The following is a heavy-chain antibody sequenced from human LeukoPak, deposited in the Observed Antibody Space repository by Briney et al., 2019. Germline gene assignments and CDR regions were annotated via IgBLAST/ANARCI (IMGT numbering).Heavy chain of an antibody. J-gene: IGHJ5*02. CDR3: ARGTYSSSLGWFDP. D-gene: IGHD6-6*01. Sequence: ASVKVSCKASGYTFPSYFMHWVRQAPGQGLEWMGIINPTGGSTTYAQKFQGRVTITRDTSASTAYMELSSLRSEDTAVFYCARGTYSSSLGWFDPWGQGTLVTVSS. CDR1: GYTFPSYF. V-gene: IGHV1-46*01. CDR2: INPTGGST.